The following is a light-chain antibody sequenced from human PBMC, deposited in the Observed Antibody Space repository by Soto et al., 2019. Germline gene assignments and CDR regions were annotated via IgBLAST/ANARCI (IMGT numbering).Light chain of an antibody. J-gene: IGLJ1*01. Sequence: QSALTQPRSVSGSPGQSVTISCTGTSSDVGDYKYVSWYRQHPGKAPKLIIYDVSDRPSGVPDRFSGSKSGNTASLTISGLQAEDEADYYCCSYAGSYSYVFGTGTKLTVL. CDR1: SSDVGDYKY. CDR3: CSYAGSYSYV. V-gene: IGLV2-11*01. CDR2: DVS.